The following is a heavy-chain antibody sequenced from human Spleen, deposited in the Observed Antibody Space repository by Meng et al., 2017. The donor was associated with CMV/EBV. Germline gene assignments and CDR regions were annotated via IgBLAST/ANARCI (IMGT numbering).Heavy chain of an antibody. CDR2: ISAYNGDT. CDR1: GYAFTSYG. D-gene: IGHD5-18*01. J-gene: IGHJ4*02. Sequence: ASVKVSCKASGYAFTSYGIAWVRQAPGQGLEWMGWISAYNGDTNYAQDFQGRVTLTTDTPTTTAYMELTSLTSDDTAVYYCARDPGGYSYVFHKFFDYWGQGTLVTVSS. CDR3: ARDPGGYSYVFHKFFDY. V-gene: IGHV1-18*01.